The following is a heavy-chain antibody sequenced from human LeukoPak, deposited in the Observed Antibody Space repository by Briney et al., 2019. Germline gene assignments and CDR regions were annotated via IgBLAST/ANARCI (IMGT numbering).Heavy chain of an antibody. CDR1: GVTFSNYA. Sequence: GGSLRLSCAASGVTFSNYAMYWVRQAPGKGLEWVSGLSGTGDITYYTDSVKGRFTISRANSKNTLYLEMNNLRAEDTALYYCAKRGNAISFFDPWGQGTLVTVSS. J-gene: IGHJ5*02. CDR3: AKRGNAISFFDP. V-gene: IGHV3-23*01. CDR2: LSGTGDIT. D-gene: IGHD2/OR15-2a*01.